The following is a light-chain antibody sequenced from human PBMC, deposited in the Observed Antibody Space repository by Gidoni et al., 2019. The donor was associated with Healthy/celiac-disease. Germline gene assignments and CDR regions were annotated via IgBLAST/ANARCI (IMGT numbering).Light chain of an antibody. J-gene: IGLJ3*02. Sequence: QSVLTPPPSVSAAPGQKVTISCSGSSSNIGNNYVSWYQQLPGTAPKLRIYENNKRPSGMPDRFSGSKSGTSATLGITGRQTGDEADYYCGTWDSSLSAEVFGGGTKLTVL. CDR2: ENN. CDR3: GTWDSSLSAEV. CDR1: SSNIGNNY. V-gene: IGLV1-51*02.